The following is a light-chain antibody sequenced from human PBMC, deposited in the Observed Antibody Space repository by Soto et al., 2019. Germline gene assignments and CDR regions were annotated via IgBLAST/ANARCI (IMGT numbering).Light chain of an antibody. Sequence: EIVLTQSPATLSVSPVEIATLSCMASESVSRNLAWYQQKPGQAPRLLIYDASTRATGIPDRFSGSGSGTDFTLTIRRLEPEDFAVYYCQQYGSSPGINCGKGKRREIK. CDR3: QQYGSSPGIN. CDR2: DAS. V-gene: IGKV3-20*01. CDR1: ESVSRN. J-gene: IGKJ5*01.